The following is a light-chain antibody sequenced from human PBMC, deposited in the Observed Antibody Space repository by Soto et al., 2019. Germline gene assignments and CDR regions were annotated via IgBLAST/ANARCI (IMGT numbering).Light chain of an antibody. CDR2: GVS. V-gene: IGKV3-20*01. CDR3: QQYATSPPP. CDR1: QSVSSSY. J-gene: IGKJ1*01. Sequence: EIVLTQSPGTLSLSPGERATLSCRASQSVSSSYLAWYQRKPGQGPWLLIYGVSSRATGIPDRFSGSGSGTDFSLTISRLEPEDFAVYYCQQYATSPPPFGQGTKV.